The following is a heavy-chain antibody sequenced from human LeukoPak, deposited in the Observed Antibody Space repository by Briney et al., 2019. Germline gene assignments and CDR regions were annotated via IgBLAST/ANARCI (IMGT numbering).Heavy chain of an antibody. CDR3: ARDHDRRFDWRSYFQY. J-gene: IGHJ1*01. D-gene: IGHD3-9*01. CDR2: ISNTGSYT. V-gene: IGHV3-21*01. Sequence: PGGSLRLSCAASGFTFSGYSLTWVRQAPGKGLEWVSSISNTGSYTYYLDSVKGRFTISRDNAKNSTFLQMNSLRAEDTAVYYCARDHDRRFDWRSYFQYWGQGTLVTVSS. CDR1: GFTFSGYS.